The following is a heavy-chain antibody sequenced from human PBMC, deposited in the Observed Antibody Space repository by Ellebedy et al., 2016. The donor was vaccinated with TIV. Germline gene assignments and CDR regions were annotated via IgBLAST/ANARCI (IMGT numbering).Heavy chain of an antibody. J-gene: IGHJ6*02. CDR3: ARYCSGGSCLSTGCYYGMDV. Sequence: AASVKVSCKASGYTFTTYAMHWVRQAPGQRLEWMGWINAGNGDTIYSQKFQGRVTITRDTSASTDYMELSSLRSEDTAVYYCARYCSGGSCLSTGCYYGMDVWGQGTTVTVSS. CDR1: GYTFTTYA. CDR2: INAGNGDT. D-gene: IGHD2-15*01. V-gene: IGHV1-3*01.